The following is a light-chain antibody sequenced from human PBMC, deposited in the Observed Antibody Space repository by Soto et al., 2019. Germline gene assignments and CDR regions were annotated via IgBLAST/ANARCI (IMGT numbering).Light chain of an antibody. CDR2: DDS. CDR1: SSDVGGYNY. V-gene: IGLV2-14*01. J-gene: IGLJ3*02. Sequence: QSALTQPASVSGSPGQSITISCTGTSSDVGGYNYVSWYQQHPGKAPKLMIYDDSNRPSGVSNRFSGSKSGNTASLTISGLQAEDEADYYCRSYTSSSTLVFGGGTKLTVL. CDR3: RSYTSSSTLV.